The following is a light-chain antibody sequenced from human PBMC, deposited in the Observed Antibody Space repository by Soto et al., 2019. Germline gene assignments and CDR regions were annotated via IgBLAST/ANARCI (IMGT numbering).Light chain of an antibody. CDR1: QSVSSS. CDR3: QQRSNWPYT. J-gene: IGKJ2*01. V-gene: IGKV3-11*01. CDR2: DAS. Sequence: EIVLTQSPATLSLSPGERATLSCRASQSVSSSLAWYQQKPGQTPRLLIYDASNRATGIPARFSCSGSGTDFTLTVSSLEPEDFAVYFCQQRSNWPYTFGQGTKLEIK.